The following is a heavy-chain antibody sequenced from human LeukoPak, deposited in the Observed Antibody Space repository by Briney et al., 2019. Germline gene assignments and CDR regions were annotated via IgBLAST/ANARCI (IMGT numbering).Heavy chain of an antibody. V-gene: IGHV1-69*13. CDR3: ARDGHCSGGSCYQYAFDI. CDR1: GGTFSSYA. D-gene: IGHD2-15*01. J-gene: IGHJ3*02. Sequence: GASVKVSCTASGGTFSSYAISWVRQAPGQGLEWMGGIIPIFGTANYAQKFQGRVTITADESTSTAYMELSSLRSEDTAVYYCARDGHCSGGSCYQYAFDIWGQGTMVTVSS. CDR2: IIPIFGTA.